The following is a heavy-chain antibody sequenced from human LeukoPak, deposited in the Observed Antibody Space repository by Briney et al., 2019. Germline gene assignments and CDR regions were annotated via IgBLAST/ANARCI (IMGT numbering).Heavy chain of an antibody. CDR3: ARCRGWYMGYNFDY. J-gene: IGHJ4*02. D-gene: IGHD5-12*01. V-gene: IGHV1-2*02. CDR1: GYTFTGYY. CDR2: INPNSGGT. Sequence: ASVKVSCKASGYTFTGYYMHWVRQALGQGLEWMGWINPNSGGTDYAQKFQGRVTMTRDTSISTAYMELSRLRSDDTAVYYCARCRGWYMGYNFDYWGQGTLVTVSS.